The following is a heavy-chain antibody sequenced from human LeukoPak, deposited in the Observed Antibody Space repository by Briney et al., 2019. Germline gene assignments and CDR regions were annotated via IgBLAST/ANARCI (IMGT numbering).Heavy chain of an antibody. V-gene: IGHV3-9*02. CDR1: GFTSDDYA. CDR3: AKDRGSSSAFDY. Sequence: GGSLRLSCAASGFTSDDYAMHWVRHAPGKGLEWVSGISWNSGSIGYADSVKGRFTISRDNAKNSLYLQMNSLRAEDTALYYCAKDRGSSSAFDYWGQGTLVTVSS. D-gene: IGHD6-6*01. CDR2: ISWNSGSI. J-gene: IGHJ4*02.